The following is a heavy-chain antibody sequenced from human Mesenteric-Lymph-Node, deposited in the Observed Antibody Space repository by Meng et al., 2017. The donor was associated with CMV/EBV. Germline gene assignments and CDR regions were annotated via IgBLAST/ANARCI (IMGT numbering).Heavy chain of an antibody. CDR1: GDSVSSNSAA. V-gene: IGHV6-1*01. CDR2: TYYRSKWSN. Sequence: SQTLSLTCAISGDSVSSNSAAWNWIRQSPSRGLEWLGRTYYRSKWSNDYAVSVKSRITINPDTSKNQFSLQLNSVTAVDTAVYYCARDTGLQGYGLDVWGQGTTVTVSS. J-gene: IGHJ6*02. CDR3: ARDTGLQGYGLDV. D-gene: IGHD4-11*01.